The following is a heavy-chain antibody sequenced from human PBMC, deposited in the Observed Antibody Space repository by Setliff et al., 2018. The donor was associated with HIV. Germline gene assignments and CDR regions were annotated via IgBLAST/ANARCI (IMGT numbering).Heavy chain of an antibody. J-gene: IGHJ6*03. CDR3: ARDSRPRSGFWVSDYYYYMDV. D-gene: IGHD3-3*01. CDR2: ISGSSSYW. V-gene: IGHV3-21*04. Sequence: LRLSCAASGFTFTEYSMSWVRQTPGKGLEWVSSISGSSSYWKYADSVKGRFTISRDNAKNSLFLQMNSLRAEDTAVYYCARDSRPRSGFWVSDYYYYMDVWGKGTTVTVSS. CDR1: GFTFTEYS.